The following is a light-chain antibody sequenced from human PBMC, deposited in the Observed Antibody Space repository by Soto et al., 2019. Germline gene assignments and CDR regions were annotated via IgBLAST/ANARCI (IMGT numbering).Light chain of an antibody. J-gene: IGLJ2*01. CDR2: GDN. CDR1: GSSIGTNT. V-gene: IGLV1-44*01. Sequence: QTVVTQPPSASGTPGQRVTISCSGSGSSIGTNTVNWYRQLPGTAPKLLIYGDNQRPSGVPDRFSGSKSGTSASLAIGGLQSEDEAEYYCAAWDGSLNNVLFGGGTKLTVL. CDR3: AAWDGSLNNVL.